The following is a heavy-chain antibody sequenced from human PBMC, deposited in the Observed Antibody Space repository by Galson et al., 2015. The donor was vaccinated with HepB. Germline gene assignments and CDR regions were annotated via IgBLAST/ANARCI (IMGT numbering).Heavy chain of an antibody. V-gene: IGHV3-23*01. CDR2: ISGSGFST. Sequence: SLRLSCAASGFTFSNYAMSWVRQAPGKGLEWVSAISGSGFSTYYADSVKGRFTISRDNSKNTLYLQMNSLRAEDTAVYYCARDPVRGVFNPRVDVWGQGTTVTVSS. J-gene: IGHJ6*02. CDR3: ARDPVRGVFNPRVDV. D-gene: IGHD3-10*01. CDR1: GFTFSNYA.